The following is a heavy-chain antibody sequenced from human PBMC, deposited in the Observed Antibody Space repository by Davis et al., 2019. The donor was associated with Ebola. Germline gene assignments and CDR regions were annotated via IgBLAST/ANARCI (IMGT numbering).Heavy chain of an antibody. J-gene: IGHJ4*02. CDR1: GFTFSSYW. CDR3: ARREAASIDY. CDR2: INSDGGST. D-gene: IGHD6-25*01. V-gene: IGHV3-74*01. Sequence: HTGGSLRLSCAASGFTFSSYWMHWVRHAPGKGLVWVSHINSDGGSTSYADSVQGRFTISRDNAKNTLFLQLNSLRVEDTAIYYCARREAASIDYWGQGTLVTVSS.